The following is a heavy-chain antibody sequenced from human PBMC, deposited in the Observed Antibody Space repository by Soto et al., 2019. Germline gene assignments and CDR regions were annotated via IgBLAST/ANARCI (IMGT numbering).Heavy chain of an antibody. Sequence: SETLSLTCAISGDSVSSSSVTWNWIRQSPSRGLEWLGRTYYRSKWYNDYAESVKSRITINPDTSKNQFSLHLNSVTPEDTAVYYCASAHYFDSSGYYYPHFDYWGQGTPVTVSS. D-gene: IGHD3-22*01. CDR1: GDSVSSSSVT. V-gene: IGHV6-1*01. J-gene: IGHJ4*02. CDR3: ASAHYFDSSGYYYPHFDY. CDR2: TYYRSKWYN.